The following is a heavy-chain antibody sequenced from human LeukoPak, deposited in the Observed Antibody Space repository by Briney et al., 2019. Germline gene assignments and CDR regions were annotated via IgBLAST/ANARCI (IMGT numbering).Heavy chain of an antibody. CDR2: ISGCGGST. CDR3: AKDSGSYYVGPYNWFDP. J-gene: IGHJ5*02. D-gene: IGHD1-26*01. V-gene: IGHV3-23*01. CDR1: GFTFSSYA. Sequence: PGGSLRLFCAASGFTFSSYAMSWVRQAPGKGLEGVSAISGCGGSTYYAVSVEVRFNISRDNSKNTLYLQMNSLRAEDTAVYYCAKDSGSYYVGPYNWFDPWGQGTLVTVSS.